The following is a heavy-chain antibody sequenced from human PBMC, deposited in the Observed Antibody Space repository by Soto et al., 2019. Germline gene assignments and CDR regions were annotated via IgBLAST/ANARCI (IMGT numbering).Heavy chain of an antibody. D-gene: IGHD4-4*01. CDR2: MNPNSGNT. CDR3: ASIHDYSNYYDYYYYYGMDV. Sequence: ASVKVSCKASGYTFTSYDINWVRQATGQGLEWMGWMNPNSGNTGYAQKFQGRVTMTRNTSMSTAYMELSSLRSEDTAVYYCASIHDYSNYYDYYYYYGMDVWGQGTTVTVPS. V-gene: IGHV1-8*01. J-gene: IGHJ6*02. CDR1: GYTFTSYD.